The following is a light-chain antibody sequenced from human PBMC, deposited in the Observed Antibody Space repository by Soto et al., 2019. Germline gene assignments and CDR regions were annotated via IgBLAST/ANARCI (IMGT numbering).Light chain of an antibody. CDR1: SSNIGAGYD. Sequence: QSALTQPPSVSGAPGQRVTISCTGSSSNIGAGYDVHWYQQLPGTAPRLLIYVNSNRPSGVPDRFSGSKSGTSASLAITGLQAEDEADYYCQSYDSSLSGKVFGSGTKLNVL. CDR2: VNS. J-gene: IGLJ1*01. V-gene: IGLV1-40*01. CDR3: QSYDSSLSGKV.